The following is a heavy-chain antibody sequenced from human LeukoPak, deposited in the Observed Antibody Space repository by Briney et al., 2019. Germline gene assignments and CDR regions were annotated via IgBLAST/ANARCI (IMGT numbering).Heavy chain of an antibody. D-gene: IGHD6-13*01. CDR2: ISGSGDRT. Sequence: PGGSLRLSCAASGFSFANSVISWTRQAPGKGPEWVSAISGSGDRTDYADSVRGRFTISRDNSKSTLYLQMNSLRVEDTAIYYCAIREPIGYWGQGSLVTVSP. CDR1: GFSFANSV. J-gene: IGHJ4*02. CDR3: AIREPIGY. V-gene: IGHV3-23*01.